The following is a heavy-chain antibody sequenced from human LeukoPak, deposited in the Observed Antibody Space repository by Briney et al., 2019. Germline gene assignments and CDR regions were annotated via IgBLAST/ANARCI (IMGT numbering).Heavy chain of an antibody. CDR3: ARATRIVYYMDV. CDR2: IYTSGST. J-gene: IGHJ6*03. D-gene: IGHD1-26*01. V-gene: IGHV4-61*02. CDR1: GGSISSGSYY. Sequence: SQTLSLTCTVSGGSISSGSYYWSWIRQPAGKGLEWIGRIYTSGSTNYNPSLKSRVTISVDTSKNQFSLKLSSVTAADTAVYYCARATRIVYYMDVWGKGTTVTVSS.